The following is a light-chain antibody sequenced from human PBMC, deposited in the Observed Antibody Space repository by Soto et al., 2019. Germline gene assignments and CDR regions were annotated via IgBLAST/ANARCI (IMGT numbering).Light chain of an antibody. CDR2: GAS. V-gene: IGKV3-15*01. J-gene: IGKJ2*01. CDR3: QQSNNWPYT. Sequence: EIVMTHSPATLSVSPGERATLSCRASQSVRDNLAWYQQKPGQAPRLLIYGASTRATGIPARFSGSGSGTECTLNINSLQAEDFALYFGQQSNNWPYTFGQGTKLEIK. CDR1: QSVRDN.